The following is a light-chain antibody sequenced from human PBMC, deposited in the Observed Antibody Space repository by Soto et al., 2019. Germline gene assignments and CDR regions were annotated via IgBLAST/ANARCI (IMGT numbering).Light chain of an antibody. Sequence: DIQMTQSPSTLSASVADRVTITCRASHRISSWLAWYQQRPGKAPKLLIYAASSLQSGVPSRFSGSGSGADFTLTISSLQSEDFAVYYCQQYNNWPPWTFGQGTKVDIK. V-gene: IGKV1-5*01. CDR1: HRISSW. J-gene: IGKJ1*01. CDR2: AAS. CDR3: QQYNNWPPWT.